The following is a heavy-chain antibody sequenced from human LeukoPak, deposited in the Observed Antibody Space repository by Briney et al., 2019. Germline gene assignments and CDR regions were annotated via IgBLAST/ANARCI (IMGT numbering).Heavy chain of an antibody. Sequence: SETLSLTCTVSGGSISSDDYYWSWIRQPPGKGLEWIGYVYYSGNTYYNPSLKSRVTISLDTSKNQFSLKLSSVTAADTAVYYCATLSYSGSYFDYWGQGTLVTVSS. V-gene: IGHV4-30-4*01. CDR1: GGSISSDDYY. CDR2: VYYSGNT. CDR3: ATLSYSGSYFDY. J-gene: IGHJ4*02. D-gene: IGHD1-26*01.